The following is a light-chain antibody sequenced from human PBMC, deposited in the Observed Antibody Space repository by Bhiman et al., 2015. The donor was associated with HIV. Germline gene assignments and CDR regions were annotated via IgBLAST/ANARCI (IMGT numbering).Light chain of an antibody. CDR3: QSYDSSLSAWV. CDR2: RNN. J-gene: IGLJ3*02. CDR1: SSNIGRNA. V-gene: IGLV1-44*01. Sequence: QSVLTQPPSASGTPGQRVTISCSGSSSNIGRNAVNWYQQFPGTAPRLLIYRNNQRPSGVPDRFSGSKSGTSASLAIAGLQAEDEADYYCQSYDSSLSAWVFGGGTKLTVL.